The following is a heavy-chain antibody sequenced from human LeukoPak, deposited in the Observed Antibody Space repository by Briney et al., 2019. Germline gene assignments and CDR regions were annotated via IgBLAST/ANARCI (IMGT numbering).Heavy chain of an antibody. J-gene: IGHJ4*02. CDR3: AGLYYYGSGSSFDY. V-gene: IGHV4-4*07. Sequence: SETLSLTCTVYAGSISSYYWSWIRQPAGKGLEWIGRIYTSGSTNYNPSLKSRVTMSVDTSKNQFSLKLSSVTAADTAVYYCAGLYYYGSGSSFDYWGQGTLVTVSS. CDR1: AGSISSYY. D-gene: IGHD3-10*01. CDR2: IYTSGST.